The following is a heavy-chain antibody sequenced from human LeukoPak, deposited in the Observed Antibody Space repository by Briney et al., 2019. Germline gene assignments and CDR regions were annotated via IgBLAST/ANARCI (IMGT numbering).Heavy chain of an antibody. V-gene: IGHV4-59*01. CDR1: GGSIISYY. CDR2: IYYSGNT. CDR3: ARGGLGTSCFN. J-gene: IGHJ4*02. D-gene: IGHD2-2*01. Sequence: SETLSLTCTVSGGSIISYYWSWIRQPPGKGLEWIGYIYYSGNTNYNPSLKSRVTISLDTSRNQFSLKLSSVTAADTAVYFCARGGLGTSCFNWGQGTLVTVSS.